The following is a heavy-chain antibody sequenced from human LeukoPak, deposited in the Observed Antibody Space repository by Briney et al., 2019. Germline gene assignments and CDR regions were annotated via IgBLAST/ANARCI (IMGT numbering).Heavy chain of an antibody. CDR2: ISSSSSYI. Sequence: GGSLRLSCAASGFTFSSYSMNWVRQAPGKGLEWVSSISSSSSYIYYADSVKGRFTISRDNAKNSLYLQVNSLRAEDTAVYYCARDHLYCSSTSCYANYFDYWGQGTLVTVSS. D-gene: IGHD2-2*01. CDR1: GFTFSSYS. V-gene: IGHV3-21*01. J-gene: IGHJ4*02. CDR3: ARDHLYCSSTSCYANYFDY.